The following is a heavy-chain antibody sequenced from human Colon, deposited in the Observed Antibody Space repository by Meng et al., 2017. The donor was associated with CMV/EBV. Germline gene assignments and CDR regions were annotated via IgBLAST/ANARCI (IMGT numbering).Heavy chain of an antibody. CDR2: TYYSGST. D-gene: IGHD3/OR15-3a*01. Sequence: SETLSLTCSVSGGFIGSYYWSWMRKPPGKGLEWIGYTYYSGSTKFNPSLKSRVTISIDTSKNQFSLKLSSVTAADTAVYYCARDNYDLWSGYFTDWGQGMLVTVSS. CDR3: ARDNYDLWSGYFTD. J-gene: IGHJ4*02. CDR1: GGFIGSYY. V-gene: IGHV4-59*01.